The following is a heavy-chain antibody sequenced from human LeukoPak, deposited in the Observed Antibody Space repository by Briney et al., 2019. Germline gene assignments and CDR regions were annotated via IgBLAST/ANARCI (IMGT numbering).Heavy chain of an antibody. CDR2: IYPGDSDT. V-gene: IGHV5-51*01. D-gene: IGHD5-12*01. CDR3: ARPRGGYIYGHDSFFDL. CDR1: GDSFTSYW. Sequence: GESLMIFCKGSGDSFTSYWFGCVLQLPGKGVEGLGIIYPGDSDTKYSPSFQGQVTISADKSISTVNVQGSSLKASDTAIYFCARPRGGYIYGHDSFFDLWGPGTLVTVSS. J-gene: IGHJ2*01.